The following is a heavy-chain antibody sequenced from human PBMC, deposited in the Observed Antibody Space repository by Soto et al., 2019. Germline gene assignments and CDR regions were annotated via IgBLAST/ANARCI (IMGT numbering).Heavy chain of an antibody. CDR2: INHSGST. J-gene: IGHJ4*02. CDR1: GGSFSGCY. V-gene: IGHV4-34*01. Sequence: SETLSLTCAVYGGSFSGCYWSWILQPPWKGLEWIGEINHSGSTNYNPSLKSRVTISVDTSKNQFSLKLSSVTAADTAVYYCARERGYYDFWSGYRYYFDYWGQRTLVTVSS. D-gene: IGHD3-3*01. CDR3: ARERGYYDFWSGYRYYFDY.